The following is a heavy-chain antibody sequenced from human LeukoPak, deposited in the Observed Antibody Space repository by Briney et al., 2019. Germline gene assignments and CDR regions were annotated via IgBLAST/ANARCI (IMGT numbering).Heavy chain of an antibody. Sequence: GGSLRLSCAASGFTFSSYAMSWVRQAPGKGLEWVSAISGSGGGTYYADSVKGRFTISRDNSKNTLYLRMNSLRAEDTAVYYCAKLSSRPTFDYWGQGTLVTVSS. CDR1: GFTFSSYA. CDR2: ISGSGGGT. CDR3: AKLSSRPTFDY. J-gene: IGHJ4*02. D-gene: IGHD2/OR15-2a*01. V-gene: IGHV3-23*01.